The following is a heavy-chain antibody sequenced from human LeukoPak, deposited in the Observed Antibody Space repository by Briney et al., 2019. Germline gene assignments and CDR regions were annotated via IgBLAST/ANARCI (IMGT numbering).Heavy chain of an antibody. Sequence: GGSLRLSCAASGFTFSNAWMSWVRQAPGKGLEWVGRIKSKTDGGTTDYAAPVKGRFTISRDDSKNTLYLQMNSLKTEDTAVYYCTTDLGYCSSTSCYTGWRIDYWGQGTLVTVSS. CDR3: TTDLGYCSSTSCYTGWRIDY. CDR2: IKSKTDGGTT. D-gene: IGHD2-2*02. CDR1: GFTFSNAW. V-gene: IGHV3-15*01. J-gene: IGHJ4*02.